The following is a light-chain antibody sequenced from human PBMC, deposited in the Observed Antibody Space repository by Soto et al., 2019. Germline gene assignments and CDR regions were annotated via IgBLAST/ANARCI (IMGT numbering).Light chain of an antibody. V-gene: IGKV3-20*01. CDR2: GAS. Sequence: EIVLTQSPGTLSLSPAERATLSCRASQSVSSNYLAWYQQKPGQSPSLLISGASSRATGIPDRFSGSWSGTAFILTISRLEPEDFAMYYCEQYGNSAPITFGQGTRLEIE. J-gene: IGKJ5*01. CDR3: EQYGNSAPIT. CDR1: QSVSSNY.